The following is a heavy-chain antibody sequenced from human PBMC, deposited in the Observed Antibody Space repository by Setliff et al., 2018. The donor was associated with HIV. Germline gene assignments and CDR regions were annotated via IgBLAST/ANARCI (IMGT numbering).Heavy chain of an antibody. CDR3: ARGVDGNYLKFFDN. Sequence: GASVKVSCKASGGSFSRNAISWVRQAPGHGLEWMGGIIPMFGTADYAQKFQGSVTIIADESTSTAYMELSSLRSEDTAVYYFARGVDGNYLKFFDNWGKGTLVTVSS. CDR1: GGSFSRNA. CDR2: IIPMFGTA. V-gene: IGHV1-69*13. D-gene: IGHD1-7*01. J-gene: IGHJ4*02.